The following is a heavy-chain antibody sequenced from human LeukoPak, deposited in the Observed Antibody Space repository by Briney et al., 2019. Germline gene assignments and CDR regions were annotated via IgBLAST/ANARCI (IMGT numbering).Heavy chain of an antibody. CDR1: GVTFISDG. CDR2: IWYDGSNK. Sequence: GGSLSLSCAPSGVTFISDGMHWARLHPGKGLGWVAFIWYDGSNKYYADSVKGRFTISRDNSKNTLYLQMNSLRAEDTAVYYCARARRGHSSSWPYYFDYWGQGTLVTVSS. V-gene: IGHV3-33*01. J-gene: IGHJ4*02. CDR3: ARARRGHSSSWPYYFDY. D-gene: IGHD6-13*01.